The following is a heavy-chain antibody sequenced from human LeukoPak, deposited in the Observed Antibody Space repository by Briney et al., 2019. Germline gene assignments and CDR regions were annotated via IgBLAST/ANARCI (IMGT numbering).Heavy chain of an antibody. J-gene: IGHJ3*02. V-gene: IGHV1-69*13. CDR2: IIPIFGTA. D-gene: IGHD3-10*01. CDR3: ARDTGYYYGSGSYSDPTDAFDI. Sequence: SVTVSCTASGGTFSIYAISWVRQAPGQGLEWMGGIIPIFGTANYAQKFQGRVTITADESTSTAYMELSSLRSEDTAVYYCARDTGYYYGSGSYSDPTDAFDIWGQGTMVTVSS. CDR1: GGTFSIYA.